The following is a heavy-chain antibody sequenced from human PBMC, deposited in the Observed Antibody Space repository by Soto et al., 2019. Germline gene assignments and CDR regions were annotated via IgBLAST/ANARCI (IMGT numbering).Heavy chain of an antibody. CDR2: IYYSGST. CDR3: ARVTRRPGYWYFDL. Sequence: QVQLQESGPGLVKPSETLSLTCTVSGGSISTYYWSWIRQPPGKGLEWIGYIYYSGSTDYNPSLTSRVTISVDTSKNQFSLNLTSVTSPDAAVYYCARVTRRPGYWYFDLWGRGALVTVSS. CDR1: GGSISTYY. V-gene: IGHV4-59*01. J-gene: IGHJ2*01.